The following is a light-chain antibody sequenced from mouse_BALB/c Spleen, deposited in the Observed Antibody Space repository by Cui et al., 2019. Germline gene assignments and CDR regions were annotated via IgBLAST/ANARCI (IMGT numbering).Light chain of an antibody. J-gene: IGLJ1*01. CDR1: TGAVTTSNY. CDR2: GTN. CDR3: ALWYSTWV. Sequence: QAVVTQESALTTSPGETVTLTCRSSTGAVTTSNYASWVQEKPDHLFTGLIGGTNNRAPGVPARFSGSLIGDKAALTITGAQTEDEAIYFCALWYSTWVFGGGTKLTVL. V-gene: IGLV1*01.